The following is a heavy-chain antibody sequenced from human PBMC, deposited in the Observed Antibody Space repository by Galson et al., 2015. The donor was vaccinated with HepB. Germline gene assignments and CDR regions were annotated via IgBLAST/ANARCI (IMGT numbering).Heavy chain of an antibody. CDR2: ISSNGGST. J-gene: IGHJ5*02. V-gene: IGHV3-64*01. CDR3: ARDSVAGTDLGFGWFDP. CDR1: GFTFSSYA. D-gene: IGHD6-19*01. Sequence: SLRLSCAASGFTFSSYAMHWVRQAPGKGLEYVSAISSNGGSTYYANSVKGRFTISRDNSKNTLYLQMGSLRAEDMAVYYCARDSVAGTDLGFGWFDPWGQGTLVTVSS.